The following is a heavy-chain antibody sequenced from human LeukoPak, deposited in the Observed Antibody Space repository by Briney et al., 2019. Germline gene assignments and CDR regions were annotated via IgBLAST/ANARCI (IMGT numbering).Heavy chain of an antibody. CDR1: GFTVSSNY. CDR3: ARDMVRGVNLFDY. V-gene: IGHV3-20*04. Sequence: PGGSLRLSCAASGFTVSSNYMSWVRQAPGKGLEWVSGINWNGGSTGYADSVKGRFTISRDNAKNSLYLQMNSLRAEDTALYYCARDMVRGVNLFDYWGQGTLVTVSS. J-gene: IGHJ4*02. D-gene: IGHD3-10*01. CDR2: INWNGGST.